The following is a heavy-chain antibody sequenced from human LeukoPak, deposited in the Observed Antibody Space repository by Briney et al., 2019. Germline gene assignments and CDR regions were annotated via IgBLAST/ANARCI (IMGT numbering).Heavy chain of an antibody. Sequence: SQTLSLTCDVSGGSISSGLYSWSWIRQPLGKGLEWIGYIYHTGSTYYNPSLKSRVTISVDTSKNQFSLRLSSVTAADTAVYYCAGLQYCSGTSCYWFDPWGQGTLVTVSS. CDR3: AGLQYCSGTSCYWFDP. D-gene: IGHD2-2*01. CDR2: IYHTGST. V-gene: IGHV4-30-2*01. J-gene: IGHJ5*02. CDR1: GGSISSGLYS.